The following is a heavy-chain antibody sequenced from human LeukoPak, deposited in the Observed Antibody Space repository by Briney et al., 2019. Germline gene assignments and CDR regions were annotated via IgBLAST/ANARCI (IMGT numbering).Heavy chain of an antibody. CDR3: ATAGEDSSSWDFDY. CDR2: IYYSGST. V-gene: IGHV4-59*01. J-gene: IGHJ4*02. CDR1: GGSISSYY. D-gene: IGHD6-13*01. Sequence: SETLSLTCTVSGGSISSYYWSWIRQPPGKGLEWIGYIYYSGSTNYNPSLKSRVTISVDTSKNQFSLKLSSVTAADTAVYYCATAGEDSSSWDFDYWGQGTLVTVSS.